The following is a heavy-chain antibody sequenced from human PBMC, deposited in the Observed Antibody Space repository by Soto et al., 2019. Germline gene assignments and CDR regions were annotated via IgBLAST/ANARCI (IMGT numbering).Heavy chain of an antibody. J-gene: IGHJ4*02. CDR2: IIPIFGTA. CDR3: AAGYSSSWYHYKTDY. V-gene: IGHV1-69*13. Sequence: GASVKVSCKASGGTFSSYAISWVRQAPGQGLEWMGGIIPIFGTANYAQKFQGRVTITADESTSTAYMELSSLRSEDTAVYYCAAGYSSSWYHYKTDYWGQGTLVTVSS. D-gene: IGHD6-13*01. CDR1: GGTFSSYA.